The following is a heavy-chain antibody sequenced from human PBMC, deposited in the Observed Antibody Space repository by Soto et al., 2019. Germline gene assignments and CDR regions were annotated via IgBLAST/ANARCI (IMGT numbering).Heavy chain of an antibody. CDR1: GFTFSSYE. D-gene: IGHD6-13*01. Sequence: EVQLVESGGGLVQPGGSLRLSCAASGFTFSSYEMNWVRQAPGKGLEWVSYISSSGSTIYYADSVKGRFTISRDNAKNSLYLQMNSLRAEDTAVYYCAREWVGVYSSSWYREGDAFDIWGQGTMVTVSS. CDR3: AREWVGVYSSSWYREGDAFDI. V-gene: IGHV3-48*03. J-gene: IGHJ3*02. CDR2: ISSSGSTI.